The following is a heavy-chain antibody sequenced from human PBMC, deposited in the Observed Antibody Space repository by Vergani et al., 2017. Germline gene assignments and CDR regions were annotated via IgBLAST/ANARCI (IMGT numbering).Heavy chain of an antibody. CDR2: INKDGRET. J-gene: IGHJ4*02. Sequence: EVQLVESGGSLVQPGGSLRLSCAASGFIFTTSWMSWVRQAPGKGLEWVANINKDGRETYYVDSVKSRFTISRDNAKNLLFLEMNSLRVEDTAVYYCVRDTPLGTTEVAFDWGQGTLVTVSS. CDR3: VRDTPLGTTEVAFD. V-gene: IGHV3-7*01. CDR1: GFIFTTSW. D-gene: IGHD2/OR15-2a*01.